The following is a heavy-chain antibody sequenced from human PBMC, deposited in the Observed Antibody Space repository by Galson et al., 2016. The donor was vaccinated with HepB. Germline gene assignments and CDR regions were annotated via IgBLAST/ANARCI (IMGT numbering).Heavy chain of an antibody. Sequence: SLRLSCAASGFAFSSYAMSWVRQAPGKGPEWVSGISDSGGTTYYADSVKGRFTISRDNSKNTLYLQMNSLRAEDTAVYYCAKGGGGSSSWQKYYYYYYMDVWGKGTTVTVSS. J-gene: IGHJ6*03. CDR1: GFAFSSYA. V-gene: IGHV3-23*01. CDR3: AKGGGGSSSWQKYYYYYYMDV. CDR2: ISDSGGTT. D-gene: IGHD6-13*01.